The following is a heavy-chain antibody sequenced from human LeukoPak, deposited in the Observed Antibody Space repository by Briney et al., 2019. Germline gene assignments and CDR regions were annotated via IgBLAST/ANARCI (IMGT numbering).Heavy chain of an antibody. CDR2: IYTSGST. Sequence: SQTLSLTCTVSGGSISSGSYYWSWIRQPAGKGLEWIGRIYTSGSTNYNPSLKSRVTISVDTSKNQFSLKLNSVTAADTAVYCCASKRFLEIQWGQGTLVTVSS. D-gene: IGHD3-3*01. CDR3: ASKRFLEIQ. CDR1: GGSISSGSYY. V-gene: IGHV4-61*02. J-gene: IGHJ4*02.